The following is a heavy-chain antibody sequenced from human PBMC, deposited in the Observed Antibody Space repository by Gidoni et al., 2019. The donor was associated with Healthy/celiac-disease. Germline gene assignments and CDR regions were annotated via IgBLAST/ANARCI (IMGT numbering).Heavy chain of an antibody. CDR3: ARQREGSGWPYYYGMDV. CDR2: ISSSSSYT. Sequence: QVQLVESGGGLVKPGGSLRLSCAAAGFTFSDYYMSWIRQAPGKGLEWVSYISSSSSYTNYADSVKGRFTISRDNAKNSLYLQMNSLRAEDTAVYYCARQREGSGWPYYYGMDVWGQGTTVTVSS. CDR1: GFTFSDYY. V-gene: IGHV3-11*06. D-gene: IGHD6-19*01. J-gene: IGHJ6*02.